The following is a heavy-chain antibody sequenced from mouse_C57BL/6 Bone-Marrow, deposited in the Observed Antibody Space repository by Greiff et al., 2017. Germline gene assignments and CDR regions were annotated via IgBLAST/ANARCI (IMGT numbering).Heavy chain of an antibody. V-gene: IGHV1-82*01. D-gene: IGHD1-1*01. Sequence: VQLQQSGPELVKPGDSVKISCKASGYAFSSSWMNWVKQRPGKGLEWIGRIYPGDGDTNYNGKFKGKATLTADKSSSKAYMQLSSLTSEDSAVYFCASITTVVATNYWGQGTTLTVSS. J-gene: IGHJ2*01. CDR1: GYAFSSSW. CDR2: IYPGDGDT. CDR3: ASITTVVATNY.